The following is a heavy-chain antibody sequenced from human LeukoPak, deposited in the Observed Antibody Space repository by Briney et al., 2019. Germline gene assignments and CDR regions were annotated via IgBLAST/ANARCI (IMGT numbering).Heavy chain of an antibody. CDR2: INPNSGGT. V-gene: IGHV1-2*06. CDR1: GYTFTGYY. CDR3: ARGPLPAARYNWFDP. J-gene: IGHJ5*02. Sequence: ASVKVSCKASGYTFTGYYMHWVRQAPGQGLEWMGRINPNSGGTNYAQKFQGRVTITRDTSASTAYIELSSLRSEDTAVYYCARGPLPAARYNWFDPWGQGTLVTVSS. D-gene: IGHD2-2*01.